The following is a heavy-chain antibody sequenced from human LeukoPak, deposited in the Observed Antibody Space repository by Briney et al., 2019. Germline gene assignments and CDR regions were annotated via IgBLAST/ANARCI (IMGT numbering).Heavy chain of an antibody. D-gene: IGHD3-22*01. CDR2: MYLSRTT. V-gene: IGHV4-4*02. J-gene: IGHJ4*02. Sequence: SETLSPTCTVSGDSINSLDLWSWVRQPPGKGLEWVGEMYLSRTTHSNPSIKSRVTISIDKSKNQFFLNLSSVTAADTAVYYCAGLVGRYSSGLYYYYFDYWGQGTLVTVSS. CDR3: AGLVGRYSSGLYYYYFDY. CDR1: GDSINSLDL.